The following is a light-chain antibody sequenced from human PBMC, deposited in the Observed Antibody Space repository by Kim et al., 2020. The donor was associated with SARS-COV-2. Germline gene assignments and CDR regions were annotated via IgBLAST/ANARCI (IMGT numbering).Light chain of an antibody. CDR1: NIGSKS. J-gene: IGLJ3*02. CDR2: YDS. CDR3: QVWDGSSDQVV. V-gene: IGLV3-21*04. Sequence: SYELTQPPAVSEAPGTTARVTCGGNNIGSKSVHWYQQKPGQAPVLVIYYDSDRPSGIPERFSGSNSGNTATLTISRLEAGDEADYYCQVWDGSSDQVVFG.